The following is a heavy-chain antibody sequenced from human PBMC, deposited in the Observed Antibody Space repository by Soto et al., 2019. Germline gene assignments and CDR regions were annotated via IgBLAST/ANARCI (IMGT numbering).Heavy chain of an antibody. J-gene: IGHJ4*02. CDR3: AKTITTYSGDSRGRGALVDY. Sequence: GGSLRLSCADSGFTFSTYGMHWVRQPPCKGLEWVAVISSDGKSEHYADPVKGRFSISRDNSKNTLSLQMNSLRVEDTAVYYCAKTITTYSGDSRGRGALVDYWGQGTLVTVSS. CDR1: GFTFSTYG. D-gene: IGHD3-22*01. CDR2: ISSDGKSE. V-gene: IGHV3-30*18.